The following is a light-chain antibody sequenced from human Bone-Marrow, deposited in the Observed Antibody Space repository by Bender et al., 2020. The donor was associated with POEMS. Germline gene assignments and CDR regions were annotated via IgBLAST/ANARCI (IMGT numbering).Light chain of an antibody. Sequence: QSALTQPASVSGSPGQSITISCTGTSSDVGGHKYVSWYQQHPGKAPKLMIYEVTNRPSGVSNRFSGSKSGNTASLTISGLQAEDEADYHCCSYAGSSLGVFGGGTKLTVL. J-gene: IGLJ2*01. CDR2: EVT. CDR1: SSDVGGHKY. CDR3: CSYAGSSLGV. V-gene: IGLV2-14*01.